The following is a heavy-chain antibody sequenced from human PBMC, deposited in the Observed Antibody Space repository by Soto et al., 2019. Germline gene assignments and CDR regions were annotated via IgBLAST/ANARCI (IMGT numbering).Heavy chain of an antibody. J-gene: IGHJ4*02. Sequence: QITLKESGPTLVKPTQTLTLTCTFSGFSLSTSGVGVGWIRQPPGKALEWLALIYWDDDKRYSPYLKSRLTITKDTSKDQVVLTMTSMDPVDTATYYCSRLTATGLDYWGQGALVTVSS. CDR3: SRLTATGLDY. V-gene: IGHV2-5*02. CDR2: IYWDDDK. D-gene: IGHD6-13*01. CDR1: GFSLSTSGVG.